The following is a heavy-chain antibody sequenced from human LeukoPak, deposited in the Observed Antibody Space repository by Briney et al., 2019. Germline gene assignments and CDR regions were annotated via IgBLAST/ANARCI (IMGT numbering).Heavy chain of an antibody. CDR3: ARESESSGWYDY. CDR1: GFTFDDYA. D-gene: IGHD6-19*01. Sequence: GGALRLSCAASGFTFDDYAMHWVRQAPGKGQEWVSLISGDGGTTYYADSVTGRFTISKDNRKNSLYLQMKSLRSDDTALYYCARESESSGWYDYWGQGTLVTVSS. V-gene: IGHV3-43*02. CDR2: ISGDGGTT. J-gene: IGHJ4*02.